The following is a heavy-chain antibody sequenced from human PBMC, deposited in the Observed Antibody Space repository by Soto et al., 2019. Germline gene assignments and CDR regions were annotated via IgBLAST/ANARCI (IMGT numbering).Heavy chain of an antibody. Sequence: GESLKISCKGSGYSFTSYWIGWVRQIPGKGLEWMGIIYPGDSDTRYSPSFQGQVTISADKSISTAYLQWSSLKASDTAMYYCATGSTSSGYYYLEYYFDYWGQGTLVTVSS. J-gene: IGHJ4*02. V-gene: IGHV5-51*01. CDR3: ATGSTSSGYYYLEYYFDY. CDR1: GYSFTSYW. CDR2: IYPGDSDT. D-gene: IGHD3-22*01.